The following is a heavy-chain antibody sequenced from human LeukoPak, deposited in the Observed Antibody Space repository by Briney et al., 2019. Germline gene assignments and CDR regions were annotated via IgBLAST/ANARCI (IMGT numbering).Heavy chain of an antibody. CDR2: IKQDGSEK. D-gene: IGHD6-6*01. CDR1: GFTFSSYW. Sequence: PGGSLRLSCAASGFTFSSYWMSWVRQAPGEGLEWVANIKQDGSEKYYVDSVKGRFTISRDNAKNSLYLQMNSLRAEDTAVYYCASDEYSSSFDYWGQGTLVTVSS. V-gene: IGHV3-7*01. CDR3: ASDEYSSSFDY. J-gene: IGHJ4*02.